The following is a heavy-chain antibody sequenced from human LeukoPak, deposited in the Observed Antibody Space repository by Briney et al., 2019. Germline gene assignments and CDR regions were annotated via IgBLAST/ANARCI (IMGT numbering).Heavy chain of an antibody. J-gene: IGHJ6*03. CDR1: GYSISSGDF. D-gene: IGHD3-3*01. CDR2: IYHSGST. CDR3: ARSHSLEWLRGSYYMDV. Sequence: KPSETLSLTCTVSGYSISSGDFWGWIRQPPGKGLEWIGSIYHSGSTYYNPSLKSRVTISVDTSKNQFSLKLSSVTAADTAVYYCARSHSLEWLRGSYYMDVWGKGTTVTVSS. V-gene: IGHV4-38-2*02.